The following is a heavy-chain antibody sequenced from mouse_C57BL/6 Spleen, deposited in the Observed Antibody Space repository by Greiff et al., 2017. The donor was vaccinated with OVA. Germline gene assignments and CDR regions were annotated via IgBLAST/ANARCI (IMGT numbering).Heavy chain of an antibody. V-gene: IGHV1-82*01. CDR3: ARLSRESDY. CDR2: IDPGDGNT. J-gene: IGHJ2*01. CDR1: GYAFSSSW. Sequence: QVQLQQSGPELVKPGASVKISCKASGYAFSSSWMNWVKQRPGQGLEWIGRIDPGDGNTNYNGKFKGKATLTADKSSSTAYMQLSSLTSEDSAVYFCARLSRESDYWGQGTTLTVSS.